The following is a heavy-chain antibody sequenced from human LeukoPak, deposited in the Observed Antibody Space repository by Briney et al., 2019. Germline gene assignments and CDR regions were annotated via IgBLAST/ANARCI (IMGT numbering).Heavy chain of an antibody. CDR1: GYTFTSYY. CDR3: ARGYYYDSSGHDAFDI. V-gene: IGHV1-2*02. J-gene: IGHJ3*02. D-gene: IGHD3-22*01. CDR2: INPNSGGT. Sequence: ASVKVSCKASGYTFTSYYMNWVRQAPGQGLEWMGCINPNSGGTNYAQKFQGRVTMTRDTSISTAYMKLSRLRSDDTAVYYCARGYYYDSSGHDAFDIWGQGTMVTVSS.